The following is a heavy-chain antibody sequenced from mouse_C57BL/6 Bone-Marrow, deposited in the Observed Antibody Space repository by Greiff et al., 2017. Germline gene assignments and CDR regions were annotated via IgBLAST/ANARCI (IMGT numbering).Heavy chain of an antibody. CDR3: ARSSLRGFAY. CDR2: IDPSDSYT. CDR1: GYTFTSYW. V-gene: IGHV1-69*01. Sequence: QVQLQQSGAELVMPGASVMLSCKASGYTFTSYWMHWVKLRPGQGLEWIGEIDPSDSYTNYNQKFKGKSTLTVDKSSSTAYMQMSSLTSEDSAVYYCARSSLRGFAYWGQGTLVTVSA. D-gene: IGHD6-1*01. J-gene: IGHJ3*01.